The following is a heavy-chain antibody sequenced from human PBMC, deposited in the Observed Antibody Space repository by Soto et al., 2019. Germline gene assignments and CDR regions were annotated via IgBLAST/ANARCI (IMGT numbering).Heavy chain of an antibody. CDR3: ATGLSSDYGDYYFDY. J-gene: IGHJ4*02. CDR2: IIPIFGTA. CDR1: GGTFSSYA. Sequence: SVKVSCKASGGTFSSYAISWVRQAPGQGLEWMGGIIPIFGTANYAQKFQGRVTITADESTSTAYMELSSLRSEDTAVYYCATGLSSDYGDYYFDYWGQGTLVTVSS. V-gene: IGHV1-69*13. D-gene: IGHD4-17*01.